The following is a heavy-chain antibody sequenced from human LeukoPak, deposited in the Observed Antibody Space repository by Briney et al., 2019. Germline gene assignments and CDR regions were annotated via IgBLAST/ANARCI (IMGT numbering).Heavy chain of an antibody. CDR1: GYTFTGHF. V-gene: IGHV1-2*02. CDR2: INPNSGGA. D-gene: IGHD3-9*01. Sequence: ASVKVSCKASGYTFTGHFVHWVRQAPGQGLEWMGWINPNSGGAKYAQNFQGRVSMTTDTSISTAYMELGRLRSGDTAVYYCARALRTDILTTDYWGQGTLVTVSS. J-gene: IGHJ4*02. CDR3: ARALRTDILTTDY.